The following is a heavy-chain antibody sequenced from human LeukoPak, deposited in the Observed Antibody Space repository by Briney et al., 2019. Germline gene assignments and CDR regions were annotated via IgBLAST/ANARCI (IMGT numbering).Heavy chain of an antibody. Sequence: GGSLRLSCAASGFIFSSHWMHWVRQAPGKGLVWVSRINGDGTSTTYADSVKGRFTISRDNAKNTLYLQVNSLRAEDTAMFYCARQTDYYDSSGYRAAFDIWGQGTMVTVSS. CDR3: ARQTDYYDSSGYRAAFDI. CDR2: INGDGTST. D-gene: IGHD3-22*01. V-gene: IGHV3-74*01. CDR1: GFIFSSHW. J-gene: IGHJ3*02.